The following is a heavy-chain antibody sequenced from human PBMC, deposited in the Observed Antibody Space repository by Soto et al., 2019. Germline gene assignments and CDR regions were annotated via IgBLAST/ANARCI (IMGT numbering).Heavy chain of an antibody. CDR2: IWYDGSKT. J-gene: IGHJ4*02. D-gene: IGHD4-17*01. CDR1: GFAFSGYG. V-gene: IGHV3-33*01. CDR3: VRDPATVTSYFDY. Sequence: GGSLRLSCAASGFAFSGYGMHWVRQAPGKGLEWVALIWYDGSKTYHADSVKGRFAISRDDSKSTLFLQMSSLRVDDTAVYYCVRDPATVTSYFDYWGQG.